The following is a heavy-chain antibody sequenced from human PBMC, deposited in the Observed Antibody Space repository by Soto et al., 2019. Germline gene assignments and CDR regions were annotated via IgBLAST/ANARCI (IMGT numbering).Heavy chain of an antibody. Sequence: QVQLVESGGGVVQPGRSLRLSCAASGFTFSDCGMHWVRQAPGKGLERVAAIWYDGSNKYYADFVKGRFTISRDNSKNTLYLQMNSLRAEDTAVYYCAKDGSGRYEDNSYWGQGTLVTVSS. CDR2: IWYDGSNK. D-gene: IGHD1-26*01. J-gene: IGHJ4*02. V-gene: IGHV3-30*18. CDR3: AKDGSGRYEDNSY. CDR1: GFTFSDCG.